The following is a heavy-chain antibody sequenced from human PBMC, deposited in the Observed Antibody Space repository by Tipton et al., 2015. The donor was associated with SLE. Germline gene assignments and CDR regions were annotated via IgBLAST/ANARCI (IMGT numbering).Heavy chain of an antibody. CDR3: ASLPTVWSWFDP. CDR1: GASISSYY. CDR2: IGHSGST. Sequence: TLSLTCTVSGASISSYYWSWIRQPPGKGLEWIGYIGHSGSTNYNPSLNSRVTMSIDTSKNRFSLRLSSVTAADTAVYYCASLPTVWSWFDPWGQGTLVTVSS. J-gene: IGHJ5*02. V-gene: IGHV4-59*08. D-gene: IGHD3-3*01.